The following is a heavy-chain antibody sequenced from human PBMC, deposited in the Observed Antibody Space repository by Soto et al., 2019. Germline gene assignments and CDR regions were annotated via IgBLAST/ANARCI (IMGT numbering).Heavy chain of an antibody. D-gene: IGHD2-15*01. V-gene: IGHV1-2*02. CDR1: GYTFTDYY. CDR3: ARTCSGGSCYSSYYYGVDV. CDR2: INPNSGGT. Sequence: ASVKVSCKASGYTFTDYYIHWVRQAPGQGLEWMGRINPNSGGTNYPQKFQGRVTMTRDTSINTAYMELSSLRSDDTAVYYCARTCSGGSCYSSYYYGVDVWGQGTTVTVSS. J-gene: IGHJ6*02.